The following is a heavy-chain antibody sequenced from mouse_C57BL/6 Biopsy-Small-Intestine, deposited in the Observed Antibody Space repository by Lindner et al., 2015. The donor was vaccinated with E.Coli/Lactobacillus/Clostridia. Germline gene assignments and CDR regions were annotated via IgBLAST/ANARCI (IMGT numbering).Heavy chain of an antibody. CDR3: ARDPLKWGGYWGGMGSYSYGSDV. Sequence: SVKVSCKASGDTFSSYTFSWVRQAPGQGLEWMGKIVPILDVANYAQRFQGRVTMTTDTSTSTVYMELGSLTSDDTAVYYCARDPLKWGGYWGGMGSYSYGSDVWGQGTTVSVSP. CDR2: IVPILDVA. V-gene: IGHV1-53*01. D-gene: IGHD1-3*01. J-gene: IGHJ1*01. CDR1: GDTFSSYT.